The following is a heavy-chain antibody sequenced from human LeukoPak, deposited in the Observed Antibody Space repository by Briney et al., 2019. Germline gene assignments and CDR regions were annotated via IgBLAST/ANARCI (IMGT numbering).Heavy chain of an antibody. CDR2: TSPDESLK. V-gene: IGHV3-30*03. CDR1: GFTFSTYG. D-gene: IGHD1-26*01. Sequence: PGGSLRLSCAASGFTFSTYGMHWVRQAPGKGLEWVAVTSPDESLKFYGDSVKGRFTISRDNSKNTMYLQMNNLREEDTAVYYCTRDPILGAPDYFDYWGQGTLVTVSS. CDR3: TRDPILGAPDYFDY. J-gene: IGHJ4*02.